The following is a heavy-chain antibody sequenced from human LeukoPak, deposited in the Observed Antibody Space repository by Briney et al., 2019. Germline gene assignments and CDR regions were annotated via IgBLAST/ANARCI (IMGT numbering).Heavy chain of an antibody. Sequence: SETLSLTCTVSGGSISSSSCYWGWIRQPPGKGLEWFGSIYYSGSTYYNPSLKSRVTISVDTSKNQLSLKLSSVTAAATGVYYCARCVLKQCLVSHWFDPWGQGTLVTVSS. V-gene: IGHV4-39*01. J-gene: IGHJ5*02. CDR2: IYYSGST. D-gene: IGHD6-19*01. CDR1: GGSISSSSCY. CDR3: ARCVLKQCLVSHWFDP.